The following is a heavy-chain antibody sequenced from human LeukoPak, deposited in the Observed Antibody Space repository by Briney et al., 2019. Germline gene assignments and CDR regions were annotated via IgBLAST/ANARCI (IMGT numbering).Heavy chain of an antibody. D-gene: IGHD3-10*01. CDR2: IYYSGST. J-gene: IGHJ5*02. V-gene: IGHV4-30-4*01. Sequence: PSQTLSLTCTVSGGPISSGDYYGSWIRQPPGKGLEWIGYIYYSGSTYYNPSLKSRVTISVDTSKNQFSLKLSSVTAADTAVYYCAREFYGSGGWFDPWGQGTLVTVSS. CDR1: GGPISSGDYY. CDR3: AREFYGSGGWFDP.